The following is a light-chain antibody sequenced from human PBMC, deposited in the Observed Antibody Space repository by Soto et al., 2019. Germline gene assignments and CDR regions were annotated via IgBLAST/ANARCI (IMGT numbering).Light chain of an antibody. Sequence: QSALTQPPSVSGSPGQSITISCTGTSSDVGDYNRVSWYQHHPGKAPKLMIFEVSNRPSGVSNRFSGSKSGNTASLTISGLQAEDEADYYCTSYTVSSTLVFGGGTKLTVL. CDR3: TSYTVSSTLV. V-gene: IGLV2-14*01. J-gene: IGLJ2*01. CDR2: EVS. CDR1: SSDVGDYNR.